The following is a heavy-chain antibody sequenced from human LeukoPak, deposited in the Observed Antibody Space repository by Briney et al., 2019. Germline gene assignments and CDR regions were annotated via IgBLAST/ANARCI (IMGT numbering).Heavy chain of an antibody. CDR1: GFTFSSYE. CDR2: ISSSGDTI. Sequence: PGGSLRLSCAGSGFTFSSYEMNWVRQAPGEGLEWLSYISSSGDTIYYADSVKGRFTVSRDNAKTSVYLQMNGLRAEDTAVYYCARSGDDLRNAFDIWGRGTMVAVSS. J-gene: IGHJ3*02. V-gene: IGHV3-48*03. CDR3: ARSGDDLRNAFDI. D-gene: IGHD2-21*01.